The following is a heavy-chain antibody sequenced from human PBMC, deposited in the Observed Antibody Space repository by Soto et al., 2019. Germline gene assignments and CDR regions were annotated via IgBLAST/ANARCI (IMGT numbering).Heavy chain of an antibody. J-gene: IGHJ5*02. CDR1: GYTFTSYY. D-gene: IGHD2-2*02. Sequence: GASVKVSCKASGYTFTSYYMHWVRQAPEQGLEWMGIINPSGGSTSYAQKFQGRVTMTRDTSTSTDYMELSSLRSEDTAVYYCARDSHIVVVPAAIRNCWFDPWGEGTLVTVSS. CDR3: ARDSHIVVVPAAIRNCWFDP. CDR2: INPSGGST. V-gene: IGHV1-46*01.